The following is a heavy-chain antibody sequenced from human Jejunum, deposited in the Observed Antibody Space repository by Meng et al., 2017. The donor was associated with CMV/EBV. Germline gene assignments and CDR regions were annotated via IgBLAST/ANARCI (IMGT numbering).Heavy chain of an antibody. CDR3: ATDDVQYDRAYDGY. CDR1: GFTFTGSV. Sequence: SGFTFTGSVVHWVRQARGHRLEWIGWIMAGSGNTNYAQKFQGRVTIARDMSTNTAYMDLSSLKSEDTAVYYCATDDVQYDRAYDGYWGQGTLVTVSS. J-gene: IGHJ4*02. CDR2: IMAGSGNT. V-gene: IGHV1-58*01. D-gene: IGHD3-10*02.